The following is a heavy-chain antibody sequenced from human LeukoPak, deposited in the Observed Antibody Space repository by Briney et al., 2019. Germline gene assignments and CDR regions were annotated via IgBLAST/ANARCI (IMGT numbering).Heavy chain of an antibody. CDR2: IYYSGST. CDR1: GGSISSYY. CDR3: ARVYDFWSGYYMRPDAFDI. J-gene: IGHJ3*02. Sequence: PSETLSLTCTVSGGSISSYYWSWIRQPPGKGLEWIGYIYYSGSTNYNPSLKSRVTISVDTSKNQFSLKLSSVTAADTAVYYCARVYDFWSGYYMRPDAFDIWGQGTMVTVSS. D-gene: IGHD3/OR15-3a*01. V-gene: IGHV4-59*01.